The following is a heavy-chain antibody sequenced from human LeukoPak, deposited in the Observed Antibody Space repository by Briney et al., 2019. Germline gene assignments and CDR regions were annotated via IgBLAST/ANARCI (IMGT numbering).Heavy chain of an antibody. V-gene: IGHV4-39*01. J-gene: IGHJ4*02. CDR3: VRRRDGYNNNPFDY. CDR2: IYYSGST. CDR1: GGSISSSSYY. Sequence: SETLSLTCTVSGGSISSSSYYWGWIRQPPGKGLEWIGSIYYSGSTYYNPSLKSRVTISVDTSKNQFSLKLSSVTAADTAVYYCVRRRDGYNNNPFDYWGQGTLVTVSS. D-gene: IGHD5-24*01.